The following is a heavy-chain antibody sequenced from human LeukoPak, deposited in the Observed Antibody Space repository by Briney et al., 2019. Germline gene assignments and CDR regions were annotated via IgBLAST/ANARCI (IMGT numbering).Heavy chain of an antibody. CDR1: GFTFSSYA. CDR2: ISGSGGST. CDR3: ARVDPYWYFDL. V-gene: IGHV3-23*01. J-gene: IGHJ2*01. Sequence: GGSLRLSCAASGFTFSSYAMSWVRQAPGKGLEWVSAISGSGGSTYYADSVKGRFTISRDSAKNSLYLQMNSLRAEDTALYHCARVDPYWYFDLWGRGTLVTVSS.